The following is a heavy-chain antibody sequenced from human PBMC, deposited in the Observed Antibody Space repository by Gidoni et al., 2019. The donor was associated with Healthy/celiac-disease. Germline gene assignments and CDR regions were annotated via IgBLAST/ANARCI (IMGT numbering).Heavy chain of an antibody. D-gene: IGHD6-13*01. CDR2: FDPEDGET. V-gene: IGHV1-24*01. CDR1: GYTLTELS. CDR3: ATASGIAAAGRVYYYYGMDV. Sequence: QVQLVQSGAEVKKPGASVKVSCKVSGYTLTELSLPRVRQAPGKGLEWMGGFDPEDGETIYAQKLQGRVTMTEDTSTDTAYMELSSLRSEDTAVYYCATASGIAAAGRVYYYYGMDVWGQGTTVTVSS. J-gene: IGHJ6*02.